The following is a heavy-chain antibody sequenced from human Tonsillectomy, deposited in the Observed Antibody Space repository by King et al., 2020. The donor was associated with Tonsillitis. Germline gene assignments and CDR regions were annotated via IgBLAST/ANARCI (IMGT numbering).Heavy chain of an antibody. CDR1: GGSFRVYY. CDR2: INYTGGT. CDR3: AGGLVGARAQH. J-gene: IGHJ1*01. D-gene: IGHD1-26*01. Sequence: VQLQQWGAGLLKPSETLSLTCAVSGGSFRVYYWIWFRQPPGKGLEWIGEINYTGGTSHNPSLNPSLKSRLPISVDTSNNQFSLMLTSVTAADTAVYYCAGGLVGARAQHWGQGTLVTVSS. V-gene: IGHV4-34*01.